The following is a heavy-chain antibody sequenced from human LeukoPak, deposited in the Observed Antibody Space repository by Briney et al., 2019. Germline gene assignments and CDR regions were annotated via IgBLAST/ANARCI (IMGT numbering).Heavy chain of an antibody. V-gene: IGHV3-30*18. CDR3: AKDLYSSSWSPDY. Sequence: GGSLRLSCAASGFTFSSYGMHWVRQALGKGLEWVAVISYDGSNKYYADSVKGRFTISRDNSKNTLYLQMNSLRAEDTAVYYCAKDLYSSSWSPDYWGQGTLVTVSS. J-gene: IGHJ4*02. CDR2: ISYDGSNK. CDR1: GFTFSSYG. D-gene: IGHD6-13*01.